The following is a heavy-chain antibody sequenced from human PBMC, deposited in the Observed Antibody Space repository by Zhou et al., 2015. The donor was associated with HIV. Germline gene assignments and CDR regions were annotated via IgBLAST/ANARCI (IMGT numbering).Heavy chain of an antibody. CDR1: GFIFRNYV. CDR3: ARDNRVLWFGDSSYYFDY. D-gene: IGHD3-10*01. J-gene: IGHJ4*02. V-gene: IGHV3-30*09. Sequence: QVKLVESGGGVVQPGRSLRLSCAASGFIFRNYVMNWVRQAPGRGLEWVALISHDGRNEYYADSVKGRFAISRDNSRDTVFLQMSSLRLEDTAVYYCARDNRVLWFGDSSYYFDYWGQGTLVTVSS. CDR2: ISHDGRNE.